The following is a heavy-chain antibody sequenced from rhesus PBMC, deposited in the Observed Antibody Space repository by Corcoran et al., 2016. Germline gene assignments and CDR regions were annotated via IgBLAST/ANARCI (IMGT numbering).Heavy chain of an antibody. CDR3: ARRGYSNYGNYFDY. CDR2: ISNGGGST. J-gene: IGHJ4*01. Sequence: EVQLVESGGGLAKPGGSLRLSCAASGFPFSDSYMDWVRQAPGKGLEWVSRISNGGGSTWYADSVKGRFTISRENAKNTLYLQMNSLRAEDTAVYYCARRGYSNYGNYFDYWGQGVLVTVSP. V-gene: IGHV3-178*01. D-gene: IGHD4-23*01. CDR1: GFPFSDSY.